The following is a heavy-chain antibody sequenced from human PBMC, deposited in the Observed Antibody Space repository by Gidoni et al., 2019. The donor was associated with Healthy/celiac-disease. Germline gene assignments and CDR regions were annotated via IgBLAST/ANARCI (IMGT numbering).Heavy chain of an antibody. CDR3: AREGDNWNYSLGFRYGMDV. Sequence: EVQLVESGGGLVKPGGSLRLSCAASGFTFSSYSMNWVRQAPGKGLEWVSSISSSSSYIYYADSVKGRFTISRDNAKNSLYLQMNSLRAEDTAVYYCAREGDNWNYSLGFRYGMDVWGQGTTVTVSS. J-gene: IGHJ6*02. V-gene: IGHV3-21*01. CDR2: ISSSSSYI. D-gene: IGHD1-7*01. CDR1: GFTFSSYS.